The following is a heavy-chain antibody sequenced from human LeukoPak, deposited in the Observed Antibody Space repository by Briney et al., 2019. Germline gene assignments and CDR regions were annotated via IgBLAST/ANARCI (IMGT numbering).Heavy chain of an antibody. CDR1: GGSINSDNYY. CDR2: ISSSGTT. J-gene: IGHJ3*01. Sequence: PSQTLSLTCTFSGGSINSDNYYWTWIRQPAGKGLEWIGRISSSGTTNYNPSLNSRVTISLDTSKNQFSLMLNSVTAADTAVYYCAREWSFWGQGTKVTVSS. CDR3: AREWSF. V-gene: IGHV4-61*02. D-gene: IGHD3-10*01.